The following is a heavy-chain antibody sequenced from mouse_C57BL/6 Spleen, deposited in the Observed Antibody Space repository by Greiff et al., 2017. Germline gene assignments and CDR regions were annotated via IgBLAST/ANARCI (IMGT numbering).Heavy chain of an antibody. CDR1: GFTFSDYG. CDR3: ARQSNYVGLYYFDY. Sequence: VQLKESGGGLVKPGGSLKLSCAASGFTFSDYGMHWVRQAPEKGLEWVAYISSGSSTIYYADTVKGRFTISRDNAKNTLFLQMTSLRSEDTAMYYCARQSNYVGLYYFDYWGQGTTLTVSS. D-gene: IGHD2-5*01. V-gene: IGHV5-17*01. CDR2: ISSGSSTI. J-gene: IGHJ2*01.